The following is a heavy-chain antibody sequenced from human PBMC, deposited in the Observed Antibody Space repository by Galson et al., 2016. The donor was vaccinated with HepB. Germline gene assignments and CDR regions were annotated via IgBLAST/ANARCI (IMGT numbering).Heavy chain of an antibody. CDR2: ISYDGSKT. D-gene: IGHD7-27*01. Sequence: SLRLSCAASGFTFSYHGMHWVRQAPGKGLEWVAVISYDGSKTYYADFVKGRFTISRDTSKKTLYLQMNSLRPEDTAIYYCVKVGHYWGDFAYWGQGTLVTVSS. CDR1: GFTFSYHG. V-gene: IGHV3-30*18. CDR3: VKVGHYWGDFAY. J-gene: IGHJ4*02.